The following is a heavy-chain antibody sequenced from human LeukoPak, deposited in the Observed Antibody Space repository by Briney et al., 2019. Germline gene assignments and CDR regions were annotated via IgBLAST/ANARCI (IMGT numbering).Heavy chain of an antibody. Sequence: SVKVSCKASGYTFTSYYMHWVRQAPGQGLEWMGGIIPIFGTANYAQKFQGRVTITADESTSTAYMELSSLRSEDTAVYYCARSREVAVVIGVAFDIWGQGTMVTVSS. V-gene: IGHV1-69*13. D-gene: IGHD3-22*01. CDR1: GYTFTSYY. CDR2: IIPIFGTA. J-gene: IGHJ3*02. CDR3: ARSREVAVVIGVAFDI.